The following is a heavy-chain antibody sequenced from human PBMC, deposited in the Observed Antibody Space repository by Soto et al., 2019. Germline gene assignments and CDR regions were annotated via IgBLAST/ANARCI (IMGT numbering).Heavy chain of an antibody. V-gene: IGHV1-69*13. CDR3: ARGGDNWKNYFDY. J-gene: IGHJ4*02. CDR2: IIPIFGTA. CDR1: GGTFSSYA. Sequence: ASVKVSCKASGGTFSSYAISWVRQAPGQGLEWKGGIIPIFGTANYAQKFQGRVTITADESTSTAYMELSSLRSEDTAVYYCARGGDNWKNYFDYWGQGTLVTVSS. D-gene: IGHD1-20*01.